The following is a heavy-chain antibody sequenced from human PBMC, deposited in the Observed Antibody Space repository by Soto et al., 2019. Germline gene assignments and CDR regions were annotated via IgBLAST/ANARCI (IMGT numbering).Heavy chain of an antibody. Sequence: PGGSLRLSCAASGFTFSSYSMNWVRQAPGKGLEWVSSISSSSSYIYYADSVKGRFTISRDNAKNSLYLQMNSLRAEDTAVYYCARGQLNPHNYYYGMDVWGQGTTVTVSS. CDR1: GFTFSSYS. CDR3: ARGQLNPHNYYYGMDV. D-gene: IGHD2-2*01. CDR2: ISSSSSYI. V-gene: IGHV3-21*01. J-gene: IGHJ6*02.